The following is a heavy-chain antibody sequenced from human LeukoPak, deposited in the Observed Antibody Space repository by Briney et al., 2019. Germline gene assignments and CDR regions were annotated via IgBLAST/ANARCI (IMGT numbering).Heavy chain of an antibody. CDR3: ATISPRFGGIQH. CDR1: GGSISSYY. CDR2: IYYSGST. J-gene: IGHJ1*01. Sequence: SETLSLTCTVSGGSISSYYWSWIWQPPGKGLEWIGYIYYSGSTNYNPSLKSRVTISVDTSKNQFSLKLSSVTAADTAVYYCATISPRFGGIQHWGQGTLVTVSS. D-gene: IGHD3-10*01. V-gene: IGHV4-59*01.